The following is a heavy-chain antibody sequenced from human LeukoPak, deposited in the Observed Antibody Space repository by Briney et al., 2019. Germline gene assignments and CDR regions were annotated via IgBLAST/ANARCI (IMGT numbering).Heavy chain of an antibody. V-gene: IGHV4-34*01. Sequence: PSETLSLTCTVSGGSISSYYWSWIRQPPGKGLEWIGEINHSGSTNYNPSLKSRVTISVDTSKNQFSLKLSSVTAADTAVYYCARGGLGYCSGGSCSGFYYGMDVWGQGTTVTVSS. CDR3: ARGGLGYCSGGSCSGFYYGMDV. D-gene: IGHD2-15*01. CDR2: INHSGST. J-gene: IGHJ6*02. CDR1: GGSISSYY.